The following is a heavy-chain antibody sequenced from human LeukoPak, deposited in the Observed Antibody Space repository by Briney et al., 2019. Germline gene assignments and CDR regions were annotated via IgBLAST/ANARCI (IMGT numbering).Heavy chain of an antibody. V-gene: IGHV3-74*01. J-gene: IGHJ4*02. Sequence: PGGSLRLSCAASGFTFSSYWMHWVRQAPGKGLVWVSRINSDGSSTSYADSVKGRFTISRDNAKNTLYLQMNSLRAEDPAVYYCARTRAIAARPFDYWGQGTLVTVSS. D-gene: IGHD6-6*01. CDR1: GFTFSSYW. CDR2: INSDGSST. CDR3: ARTRAIAARPFDY.